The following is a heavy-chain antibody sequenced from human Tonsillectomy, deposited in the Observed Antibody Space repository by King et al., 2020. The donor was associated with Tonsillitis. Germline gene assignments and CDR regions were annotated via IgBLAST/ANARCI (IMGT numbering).Heavy chain of an antibody. Sequence: QLVQSGAEVKKPGASVKVSCQASGYTFTSYYIHWVRQAPGQGLEWMGIINTSGGDTSYAQRFQGRVTMTRDTSTSTVYMELSSLRSEDTAVYYCARTYDKYYFDYWGQGTLVTVSS. CDR2: INTSGGDT. V-gene: IGHV1-46*03. J-gene: IGHJ4*02. CDR1: GYTFTSYY. D-gene: IGHD3-22*01. CDR3: ARTYDKYYFDY.